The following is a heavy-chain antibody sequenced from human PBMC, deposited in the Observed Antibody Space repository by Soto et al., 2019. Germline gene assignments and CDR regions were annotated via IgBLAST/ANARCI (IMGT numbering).Heavy chain of an antibody. Sequence: PGGSLRLSCAASGFTFSSYGMHWVRQAPGKGLEWVAVIWYDGSNKYYADSVKGRFTISRDNSKNTLYLQMNSLRAEDTAVYYCARDLEADVSGGLSLDSWGQGPRVTVSS. CDR3: ARDLEADVSGGLSLDS. J-gene: IGHJ5*02. CDR1: GFTFSSYG. V-gene: IGHV3-33*01. CDR2: IWYDGSNK. D-gene: IGHD3-10*01.